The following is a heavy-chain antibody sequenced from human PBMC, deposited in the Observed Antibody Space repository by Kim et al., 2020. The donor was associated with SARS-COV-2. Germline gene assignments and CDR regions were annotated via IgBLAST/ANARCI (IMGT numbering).Heavy chain of an antibody. J-gene: IGHJ4*02. CDR1: GGSISSYY. CDR3: ARSPTTARWEEEFDY. CDR2: IYYSGST. Sequence: SETLSLTCTVSGGSISSYYWSWIRQPPGKGLEWIGYIYYSGSTNYNPSLKSRVTISVDTSKNQFSLKLSSVPAADTAVDYCARSPTTARWEEEFDYWGQGTLVTVSS. D-gene: IGHD1-26*01. V-gene: IGHV4-59*01.